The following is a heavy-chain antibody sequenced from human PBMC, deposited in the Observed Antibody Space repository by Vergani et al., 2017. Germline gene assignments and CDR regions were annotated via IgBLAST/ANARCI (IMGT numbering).Heavy chain of an antibody. Sequence: QVQLQQWGAGLLKPSETLSLTCAVYGGSFSGYYWSWIRQPPGKGLEWIGEINHSGSTNYNPSLKSRVTISVDTSKNKFSLKLSSVTAADTAVYYCARGGFRMVRGLDYWGQGTLVTVSS. D-gene: IGHD3-10*01. CDR2: INHSGST. CDR1: GGSFSGYY. J-gene: IGHJ4*02. CDR3: ARGGFRMVRGLDY. V-gene: IGHV4-34*01.